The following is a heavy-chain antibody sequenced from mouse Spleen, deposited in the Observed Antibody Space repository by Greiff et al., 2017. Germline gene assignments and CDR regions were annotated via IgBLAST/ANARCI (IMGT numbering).Heavy chain of an antibody. J-gene: IGHJ2*01. CDR2: IDPSDSYT. CDR3: APITTVVAPFDY. V-gene: IGHV1-69*01. Sequence: QVQLKQPGAELVMPGASVKLSCKASGYTFTSYWMHWVKQRPGQGLEWIGEIDPSDSYTNYNQKFKGKATLTVDKSSSTAYMQLSSLTSEDSAVYYCAPITTVVAPFDYWGQGTTLTVSS. D-gene: IGHD1-1*01. CDR1: GYTFTSYW.